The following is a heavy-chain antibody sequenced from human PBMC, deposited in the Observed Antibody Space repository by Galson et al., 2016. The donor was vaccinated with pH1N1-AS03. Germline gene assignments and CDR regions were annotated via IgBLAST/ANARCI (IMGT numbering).Heavy chain of an antibody. CDR2: IIPIVGTR. D-gene: IGHD1-26*01. J-gene: IGHJ4*02. CDR3: ARDVSGSYGLDY. CDR1: GGTFGSYA. V-gene: IGHV1-69*13. Sequence: SVKVSCKASGGTFGSYAVSWVRQAPGQGLEWMGGIIPIVGTRHYAQRFQGRVTITADESTTTASMELSSLRFEDTAMHYCARDVSGSYGLDYWGQGTQVTVSS.